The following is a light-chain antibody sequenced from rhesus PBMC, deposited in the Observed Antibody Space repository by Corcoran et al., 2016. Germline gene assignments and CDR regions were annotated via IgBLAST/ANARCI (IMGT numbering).Light chain of an antibody. V-gene: IGKV1-69*01. CDR1: QGISNW. CDR2: RAS. Sequence: DIQMTQSPSSLSASVGDRVTINCRASQGISNWLAWSQQQPGKAPKLLIYRASNLATRVPSRFSGSGSGTDITLTSSSLQPEDIATYYCQQHDNSPLTFGGGTKVEIK. CDR3: QQHDNSPLT. J-gene: IGKJ4*01.